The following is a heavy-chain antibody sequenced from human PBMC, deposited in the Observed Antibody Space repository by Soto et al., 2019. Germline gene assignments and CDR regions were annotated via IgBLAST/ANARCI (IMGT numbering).Heavy chain of an antibody. Sequence: PSETLSLTCTVSGGSISSGDYHWSWIRQPPGKGLEWIGYIYYSGSTYYNPSLKSRVTISVDTSKNQFSLKLSSVTAADTAVYYCARDRVVVAAHGAFDIWGQGTMVTVSS. V-gene: IGHV4-30-4*01. CDR1: GGSISSGDYH. CDR2: IYYSGST. D-gene: IGHD2-15*01. CDR3: ARDRVVVAAHGAFDI. J-gene: IGHJ3*02.